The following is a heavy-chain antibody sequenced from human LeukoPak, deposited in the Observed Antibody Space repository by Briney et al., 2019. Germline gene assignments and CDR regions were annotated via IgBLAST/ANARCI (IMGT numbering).Heavy chain of an antibody. J-gene: IGHJ1*01. D-gene: IGHD3-9*01. Sequence: GASVKVSCKASGGIFSSYAISWVRQAPGQGLEWMGRIIPIFGTANYAQIFQDRVTITMDESTSTAYMELSSLRFEDTAVYYCARDRFTGYSYGYFQHWGQGTLVTVSS. V-gene: IGHV1-69*05. CDR2: IIPIFGTA. CDR1: GGIFSSYA. CDR3: ARDRFTGYSYGYFQH.